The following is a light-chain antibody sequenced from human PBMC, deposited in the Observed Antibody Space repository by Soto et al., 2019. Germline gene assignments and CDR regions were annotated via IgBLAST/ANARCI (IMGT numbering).Light chain of an antibody. CDR2: SAS. CDR3: LQDYNYPRT. CDR1: QGIRND. V-gene: IGKV1-6*01. Sequence: AIQMTQSPSSLSASVGDRVTITCRASQGIRNDLGWYQQKPGKAPNLLIYSASSLQSGVPSRFSGSGSGTDFTLTISSLQPEDFATYYCLQDYNYPRTFGQGTKVEIK. J-gene: IGKJ1*01.